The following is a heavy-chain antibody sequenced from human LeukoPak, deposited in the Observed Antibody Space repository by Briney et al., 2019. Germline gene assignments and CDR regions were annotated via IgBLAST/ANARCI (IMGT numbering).Heavy chain of an antibody. V-gene: IGHV1-8*01. D-gene: IGHD3-10*01. J-gene: IGHJ4*02. CDR3: ARGDFGSGSYLIPYYLDY. Sequence: ASVKVSCKASGYTFTSYDINWVRQATGQGLEWMGWMNPNSGNTGYAQKFQGRVTMTRDTSTSTVYMELSSLTSEDTAVYYCARGDFGSGSYLIPYYLDYWGQGTLVTVSS. CDR2: MNPNSGNT. CDR1: GYTFTSYD.